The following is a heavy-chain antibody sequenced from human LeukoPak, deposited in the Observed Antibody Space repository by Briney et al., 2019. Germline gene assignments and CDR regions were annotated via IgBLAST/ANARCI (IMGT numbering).Heavy chain of an antibody. CDR3: TRDPNALDY. V-gene: IGHV3-48*02. CDR2: ITSSSSTI. CDR1: GFTLSSYS. Sequence: GGSLGLSCAASGFTLSSYSMNWVRQAPGKGLEWISYITSSSSTIHYADSVRGRFTISRDNAKNSLYLQMNSLRDEDTAVYYCTRDPNALDYWGQGTLVTVSS. J-gene: IGHJ4*02.